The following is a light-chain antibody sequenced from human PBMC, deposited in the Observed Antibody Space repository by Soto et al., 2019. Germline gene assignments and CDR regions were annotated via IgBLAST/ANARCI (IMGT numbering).Light chain of an antibody. CDR2: DASN. CDR3: QQYNSYIT. Sequence: IHRTQSPSTLSQSVGERVTITCRASQSISNWLAWYQQKPGKAPKLLIYDASNSLVGGLESRFSGSGSGTEFTLTISNLQTDDFATYYCQQYNSYITFGGGTKVDIK. J-gene: IGKJ4*01. V-gene: IGKV1-5*01. CDR1: QSISNW.